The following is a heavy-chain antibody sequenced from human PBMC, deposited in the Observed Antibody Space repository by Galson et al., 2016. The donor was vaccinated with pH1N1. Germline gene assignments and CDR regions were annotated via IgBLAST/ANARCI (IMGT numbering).Heavy chain of an antibody. J-gene: IGHJ4*02. CDR2: VYHSGHT. Sequence: LSLTCNVSGYSISNGYYWGWVRQPPGKGLEWIGSVYHSGHTYYTPSLQSRVTVSVDTSKNQFSLTLTSVTAADTAVYYCARNIGYSRGYYFDFWGQGTLLTVSS. V-gene: IGHV4-38-2*02. CDR1: GYSISNGYY. D-gene: IGHD2-15*01. CDR3: ARNIGYSRGYYFDF.